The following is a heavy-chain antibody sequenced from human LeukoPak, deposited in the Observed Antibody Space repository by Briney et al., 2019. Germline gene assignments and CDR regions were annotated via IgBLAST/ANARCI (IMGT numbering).Heavy chain of an antibody. J-gene: IGHJ6*03. CDR2: ISSSSSTI. V-gene: IGHV3-48*04. CDR1: GFTFSSYS. D-gene: IGHD2-2*01. Sequence: GGSLRLSCAASGFTFSSYSMNWVRQAPGKGLEWVSYISSSSSTIYYADSVKGRFTISRDNAKYSLYLQMNSLRAEDTAVYYCAREAQAYCSSTSCYAGLYYYYMDVWGKGTTVTVSS. CDR3: AREAQAYCSSTSCYAGLYYYYMDV.